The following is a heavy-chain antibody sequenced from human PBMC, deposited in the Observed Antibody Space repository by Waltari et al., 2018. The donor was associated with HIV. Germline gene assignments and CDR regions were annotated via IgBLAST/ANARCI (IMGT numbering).Heavy chain of an antibody. D-gene: IGHD6-19*01. CDR3: ARGAYSSGWTFDY. CDR1: GFTFRSFT. V-gene: IGHV3-30*04. Sequence: QVQLVESGGGVVQPWRSLRLSCAASGFTFRSFTMHWVRQAPGKGLESVALISYDGSNKYYADSVKGRFTISRDDSKNTLYLQMNSLRAEDTAVYYCARGAYSSGWTFDYWGQGTLVTVSS. J-gene: IGHJ4*02. CDR2: ISYDGSNK.